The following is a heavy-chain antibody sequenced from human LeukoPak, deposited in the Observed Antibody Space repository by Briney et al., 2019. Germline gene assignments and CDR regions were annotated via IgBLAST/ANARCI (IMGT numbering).Heavy chain of an antibody. D-gene: IGHD3-10*01. J-gene: IGHJ4*02. Sequence: GGSLRLSCAASGFTFSSYGMHWVRQAPGKGLEWVAFIRYDGSNKYYADSVKGRFTISRDNSKNTLYLQMNSLRAEDTAVYYCAKRGPYGSGSYLFDYWGQGTLVTVSS. CDR3: AKRGPYGSGSYLFDY. CDR1: GFTFSSYG. CDR2: IRYDGSNK. V-gene: IGHV3-30*02.